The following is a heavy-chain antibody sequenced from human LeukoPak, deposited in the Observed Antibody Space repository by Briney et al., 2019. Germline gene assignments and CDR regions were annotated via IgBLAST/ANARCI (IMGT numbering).Heavy chain of an antibody. V-gene: IGHV3-48*02. CDR1: GLTFSSYN. D-gene: IGHD6-19*01. Sequence: GGSLRLSCAVSGLTFSSYNMNWVRQAPGKGLEWVSYISNSGSMIYYADTVKGRFTLSRDNAKNSLYLQMNSLRDEDTAVYYCARGPISGWSADYWGQGTLVTVSS. CDR3: ARGPISGWSADY. CDR2: ISNSGSMI. J-gene: IGHJ4*02.